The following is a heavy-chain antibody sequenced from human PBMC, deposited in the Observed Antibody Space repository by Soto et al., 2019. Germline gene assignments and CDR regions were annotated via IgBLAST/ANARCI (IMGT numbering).Heavy chain of an antibody. CDR3: AREERKGIISWFDP. CDR2: IYYTGIT. D-gene: IGHD2-21*01. CDR1: GGSISGVDYF. Sequence: SETLSLTCTVSGGSISGVDYFWSWIRQSPGKGLEWIGYIYYTGITHLNPSLKSRLTMAVDTSKNEFSLKLTSVSAADTAVYFCAREERKGIISWFDPWGQGTPVTVSS. J-gene: IGHJ5*02. V-gene: IGHV4-30-4*01.